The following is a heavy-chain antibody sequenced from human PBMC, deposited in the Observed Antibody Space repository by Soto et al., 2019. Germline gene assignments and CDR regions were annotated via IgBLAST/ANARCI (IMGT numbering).Heavy chain of an antibody. CDR2: TRNKANSYTT. V-gene: IGHV3-72*01. J-gene: IGHJ5*02. Sequence: PVGSLRLSCGASGFTFGDHDVDWVRQEPGKGLEWVGRTRNKANSYTTEYAASVKGRFTISRDDSKNSLYLQMNSLKTEDTAVYYCARAHSSGWKNWFDPWGQGTLVTVSS. D-gene: IGHD6-19*01. CDR1: GFTFGDHD. CDR3: ARAHSSGWKNWFDP.